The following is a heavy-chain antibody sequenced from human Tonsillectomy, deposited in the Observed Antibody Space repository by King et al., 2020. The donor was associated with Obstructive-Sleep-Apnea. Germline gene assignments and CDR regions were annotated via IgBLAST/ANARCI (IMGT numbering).Heavy chain of an antibody. CDR3: ARDHYYGYFDY. D-gene: IGHD3-10*01. Sequence: VQLQESGPGLVKPSETLSLTCTVSGGSISSYYWSWIRQPPGKGLEWIGYIYYSGSTNYNPSLKSRVTISVDTSKNQFSLKLSSVTAADTAVYYCARDHYYGYFDYWGQGTLVTVSS. V-gene: IGHV4-59*01. CDR2: IYYSGST. J-gene: IGHJ4*02. CDR1: GGSISSYY.